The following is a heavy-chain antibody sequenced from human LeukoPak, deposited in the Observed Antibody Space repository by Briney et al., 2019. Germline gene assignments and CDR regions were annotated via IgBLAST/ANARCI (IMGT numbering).Heavy chain of an antibody. D-gene: IGHD1-1*01. J-gene: IGHJ4*02. CDR1: GYTFTSYG. CDR2: ISAYNDNT. V-gene: IGHV1-18*01. CDR3: ARDQGNWNDALLFDY. Sequence: GASVKVSYKASGYTFTSYGISLVRQAPGQGLEWMGWISAYNDNTNYAQKLQGRVTMTTDTSTSTAYMELRSLRSDDTAVYYCARDQGNWNDALLFDYWGQGTLVTVSS.